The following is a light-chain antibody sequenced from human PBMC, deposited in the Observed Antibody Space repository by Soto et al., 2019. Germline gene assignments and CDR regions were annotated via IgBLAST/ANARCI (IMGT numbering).Light chain of an antibody. CDR2: GDS. Sequence: QSALTQPPSVSGAPGQRVTISCTGSSSNIGAGYDVNWYQQLPETAPKLLIFGDSNRPSGVPDRFSGSKPGTSASLVITGLQADDEADYYCQSNDNALSGSDVFGTGTKVTVL. CDR3: QSNDNALSGSDV. CDR1: SSNIGAGYD. V-gene: IGLV1-40*01. J-gene: IGLJ1*01.